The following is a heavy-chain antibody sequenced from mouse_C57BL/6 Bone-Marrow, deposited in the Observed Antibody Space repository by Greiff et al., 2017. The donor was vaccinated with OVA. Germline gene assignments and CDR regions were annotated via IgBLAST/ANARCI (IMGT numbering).Heavy chain of an antibody. J-gene: IGHJ2*01. CDR3: ARTYYGYDGVDY. CDR2: IYPGSGST. Sequence: QVQLQQPGAELVKPGASVKMSCKASGYTFTSYWIIWVKQRPGQGLVWIGDIYPGSGSTNYNEKFKSKATLTVDTSSSTAYMQLSSLTSEDSAVYYCARTYYGYDGVDYWGQGTTLTVSS. D-gene: IGHD2-9*01. CDR1: GYTFTSYW. V-gene: IGHV1-55*01.